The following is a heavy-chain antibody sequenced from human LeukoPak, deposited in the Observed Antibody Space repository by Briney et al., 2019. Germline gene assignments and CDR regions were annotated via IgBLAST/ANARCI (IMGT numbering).Heavy chain of an antibody. D-gene: IGHD3-9*01. Sequence: SVKVSCKVSGGAFSSYAISWVRQAPGQGLEWMGGIIPIFGTANYAQKFQGRVTITADESTSTAYMELSSLRSEDTAVYYCARVSLSLRYFDWPYFDYWGQGTLVTVSS. CDR2: IIPIFGTA. CDR1: GGAFSSYA. CDR3: ARVSLSLRYFDWPYFDY. V-gene: IGHV1-69*13. J-gene: IGHJ4*02.